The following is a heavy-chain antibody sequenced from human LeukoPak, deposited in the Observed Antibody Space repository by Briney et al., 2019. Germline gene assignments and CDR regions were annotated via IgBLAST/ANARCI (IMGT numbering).Heavy chain of an antibody. D-gene: IGHD6-19*01. V-gene: IGHV4-61*02. Sequence: SETLSLTCTASGGSISSGGYYWSWVRQPAGKGLEGVARIYTSASPNYHPSLKSRVTISVDPSKNQFSLKLSSVTAADTAVYYCAVIAVAGRGYFDYWGQGILVTVSS. CDR2: IYTSASP. CDR3: AVIAVAGRGYFDY. CDR1: GGSISSGGYY. J-gene: IGHJ4*02.